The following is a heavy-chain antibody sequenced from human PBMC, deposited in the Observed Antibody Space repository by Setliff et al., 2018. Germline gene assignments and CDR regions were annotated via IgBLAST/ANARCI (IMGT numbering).Heavy chain of an antibody. CDR2: INPNSGGT. V-gene: IGHV1-2*04. J-gene: IGHJ4*02. Sequence: ASVKVSCKASGYTFTGYYMHWVRQAPGQGLEWMGWINPNSGGTNYAQKFQGWVTMTRDTSISTAYMELSRLRSDDTAVYYCARRRYYYDSSGYRWGGFYFDCWGQGTLVTSPQ. CDR3: ARRRYYYDSSGYRWGGFYFDC. CDR1: GYTFTGYY. D-gene: IGHD3-22*01.